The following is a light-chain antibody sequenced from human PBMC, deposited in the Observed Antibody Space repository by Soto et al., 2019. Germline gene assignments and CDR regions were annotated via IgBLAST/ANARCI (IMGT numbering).Light chain of an antibody. CDR2: SNN. Sequence: QAVVTQPPSASGTPGQRVTISCSGSSSNIGSNTVNWYQQLPGTAPKLLIYSNNQRPSGVPDRFSGSKSGTSASLAISGLQSEDEVDYYCAAWDDSLKVFGGGTKLTVL. J-gene: IGLJ2*01. CDR3: AAWDDSLKV. V-gene: IGLV1-44*01. CDR1: SSNIGSNT.